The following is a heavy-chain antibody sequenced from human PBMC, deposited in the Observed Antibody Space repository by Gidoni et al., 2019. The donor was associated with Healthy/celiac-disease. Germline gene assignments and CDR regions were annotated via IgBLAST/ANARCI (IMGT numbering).Heavy chain of an antibody. D-gene: IGHD6-13*01. CDR1: GFTFSNYA. CDR2: ISYDGSSR. CDR3: AREYTSSWYPDY. Sequence: QVQLVESGGDVVQPGRSLRVSCAASGFTFSNYAMHWVRQSPGKGLEWVAVISYDGSSRSYADSVKGRFTISRDNSKDTLYLHFNSLRAEDTAVYYCAREYTSSWYPDYWGQGTLVTVSS. J-gene: IGHJ4*02. V-gene: IGHV3-30-3*01.